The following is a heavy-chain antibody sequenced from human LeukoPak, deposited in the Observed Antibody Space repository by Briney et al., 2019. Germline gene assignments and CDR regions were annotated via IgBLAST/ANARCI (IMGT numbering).Heavy chain of an antibody. J-gene: IGHJ4*02. CDR3: MGGAGWLVDY. Sequence: GGSLRLSCAASGFTFSKYWMNWVRQAPGKGLEWVAIIKQDGSEKFVDSVEGRFTISRDNAKNSLYLQMNSLRVEDTAVYYCMGGAGWLVDYWGQGTLVTVSS. V-gene: IGHV3-7*01. CDR2: IKQDGSEK. D-gene: IGHD2-15*01. CDR1: GFTFSKYW.